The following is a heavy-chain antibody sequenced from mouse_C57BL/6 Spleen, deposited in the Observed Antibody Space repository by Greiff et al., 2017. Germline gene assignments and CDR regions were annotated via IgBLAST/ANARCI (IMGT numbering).Heavy chain of an antibody. D-gene: IGHD3-2*02. V-gene: IGHV1-26*01. J-gene: IGHJ4*01. CDR1: GYTFTDYY. CDR3: ARRGSGYLYAMDY. CDR2: INPNNGGT. Sequence: VQLKESGPELVKPGASVKISCKASGYTFTDYYMNWVKQSHGKSLEWIGDINPNNGGTSYNQKFKGKATLTVDKSSSTAYMELRSLTSEDSAVYYCARRGSGYLYAMDYWGQGTSVTVSS.